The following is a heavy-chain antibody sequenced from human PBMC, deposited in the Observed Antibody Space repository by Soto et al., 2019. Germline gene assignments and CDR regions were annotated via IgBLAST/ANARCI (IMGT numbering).Heavy chain of an antibody. CDR3: ACDFCGNSAGYYAAMGV. J-gene: IGHJ6*02. Sequence: SETLSLTCTVSGASFRSYDYNWIRMSQAPGLEWIGEMNDSGSNNYSPSLKRGFTMPLGTSDNQLSLNLTSLTAGDTAVYYFACDFCGNSAGYYAAMGVRGQGTTGPVPS. CDR2: MNDSGSN. D-gene: IGHD3-3*01. CDR1: GASFRSYD. V-gene: IGHV4-34*01.